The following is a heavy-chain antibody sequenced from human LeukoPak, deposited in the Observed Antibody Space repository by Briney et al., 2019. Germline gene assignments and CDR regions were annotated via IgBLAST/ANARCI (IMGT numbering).Heavy chain of an antibody. J-gene: IGHJ4*02. V-gene: IGHV3-48*01. CDR1: GFSFSTYS. CDR2: ISSSSGAI. Sequence: GGSLTLSCAASGFSFSTYSMIWVRQAPGKGLEWISYISSSSGAIYYAGSVKGRFTISRDNAKNSLYLQMNSLRGEDTAVYYCVRDGGTAVAGTHHFDFWGQGTLVSVSS. D-gene: IGHD6-13*01. CDR3: VRDGGTAVAGTHHFDF.